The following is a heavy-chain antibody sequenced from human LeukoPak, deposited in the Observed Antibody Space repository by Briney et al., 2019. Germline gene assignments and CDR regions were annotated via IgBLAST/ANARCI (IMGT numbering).Heavy chain of an antibody. D-gene: IGHD4-17*01. V-gene: IGHV3-66*01. J-gene: IGHJ4*02. CDR3: ARDRDYAFDY. CDR2: IYSAGAT. Sequence: GGSLGLSCAASGFTVSDNYMTWVRQAPGKGLEWVSSIYSAGATHYAESVKGRFTISRDNAKNSLYLQMDSLRDEDTAVYYCARDRDYAFDYWGQGTLVTVSS. CDR1: GFTVSDNY.